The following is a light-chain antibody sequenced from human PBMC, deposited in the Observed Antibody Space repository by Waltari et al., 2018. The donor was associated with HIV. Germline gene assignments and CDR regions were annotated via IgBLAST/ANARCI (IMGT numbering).Light chain of an antibody. V-gene: IGLV1-44*01. Sequence: QSVLTQPPSASGTPEQRVPISCSGTTSNIGRNTVSWFQQFPGTAPKVLIYGKNQRPSGVPDRFSCSKSGTSASLAISGLQSEDEADYYCASWDDSLNGPVFGGGTKLTVV. CDR3: ASWDDSLNGPV. J-gene: IGLJ2*01. CDR2: GKN. CDR1: TSNIGRNT.